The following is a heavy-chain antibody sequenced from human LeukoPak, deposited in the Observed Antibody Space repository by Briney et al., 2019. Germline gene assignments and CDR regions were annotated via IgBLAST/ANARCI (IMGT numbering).Heavy chain of an antibody. Sequence: GGSLRLSCAASGFTFSSYEMHWVRQAPGKGLEWVAVISFDGSKKYHADSVMGRFTISRDTSKNTLYLQMTSLRAEDMAVYYCARGGSGWYGRFDYWGQGTLVTVSS. CDR2: ISFDGSKK. CDR1: GFTFSSYE. D-gene: IGHD6-19*01. J-gene: IGHJ4*02. CDR3: ARGGSGWYGRFDY. V-gene: IGHV3-30*04.